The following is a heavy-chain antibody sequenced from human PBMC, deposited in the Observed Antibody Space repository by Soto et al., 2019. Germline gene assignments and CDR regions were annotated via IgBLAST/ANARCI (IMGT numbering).Heavy chain of an antibody. J-gene: IGHJ5*02. CDR3: AIIGNIADWFDP. Sequence: SETLSLTCTVSGASINNYYWSWIRQPPGKGLEWIGYIHYGGSANYNPSLKSRGTISIDTSKGQFSLKLTSVTAADTAFYYCAIIGNIADWFDPWGQGTLVTVSS. CDR2: IHYGGSA. D-gene: IGHD1-1*01. CDR1: GASINNYY. V-gene: IGHV4-59*03.